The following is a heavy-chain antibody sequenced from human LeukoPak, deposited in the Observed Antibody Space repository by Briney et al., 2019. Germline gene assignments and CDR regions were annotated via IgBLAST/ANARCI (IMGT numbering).Heavy chain of an antibody. D-gene: IGHD2-15*01. J-gene: IGHJ4*02. CDR1: GFTFSSYA. V-gene: IGHV3-30-3*02. Sequence: GRSLRLSCAASGFTFSSYAMHWVRQAPGKGLEWVAVISYDGSNKYYADSVKGRFTISRDNSKNTLYLQMNSLRAEDTAVYYCAKLPGGVVAADYWGQGTLVTVSS. CDR2: ISYDGSNK. CDR3: AKLPGGVVAADY.